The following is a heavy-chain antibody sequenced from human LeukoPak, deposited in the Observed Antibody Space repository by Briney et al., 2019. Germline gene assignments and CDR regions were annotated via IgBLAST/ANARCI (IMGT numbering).Heavy chain of an antibody. V-gene: IGHV4-59*01. J-gene: IGHJ6*03. Sequence: PSETLSLTCTVSGGSISDYYWSWIRQPPGKGREGIGYVYSGSTSYSPSLKSRVFISVDTSRNQFSLRLSSVTAADTAVYYCARSAAYYDFWTGYYNALYYMDVWGKGITVTVSS. D-gene: IGHD3-3*01. CDR2: VYSGST. CDR1: GGSISDYY. CDR3: ARSAAYYDFWTGYYNALYYMDV.